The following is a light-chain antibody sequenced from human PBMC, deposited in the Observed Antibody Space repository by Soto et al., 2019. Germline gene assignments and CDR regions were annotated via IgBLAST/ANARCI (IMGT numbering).Light chain of an antibody. CDR1: QRIDDY. CDR3: QQYHSYPYN. V-gene: IGKV1-16*01. J-gene: IGKJ2*01. Sequence: DIQMTQSPSSLSASVGDRVTLTCRASQRIDDYLGWCQQKPGKAPKSLISAASRLQSGVPSRFSATGSGTDFTLTISSLEHEDFATYYCQQYHSYPYNFGQGTKVDIK. CDR2: AAS.